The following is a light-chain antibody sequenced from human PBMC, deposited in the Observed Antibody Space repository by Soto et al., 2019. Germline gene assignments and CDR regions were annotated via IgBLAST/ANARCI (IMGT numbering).Light chain of an antibody. CDR1: QSVSNK. V-gene: IGKV3-15*01. CDR2: DAS. J-gene: IGKJ1*01. Sequence: EIVMTQSPATLSVSPGERVTLSCRASQSVSNKLAWYQQKPGQAPRLLIYDASGRAGSVPARLSGSGSGTEFTLTISSLLSEDFAVYFCQQYDDWPPTSGQGTKVEIK. CDR3: QQYDDWPPT.